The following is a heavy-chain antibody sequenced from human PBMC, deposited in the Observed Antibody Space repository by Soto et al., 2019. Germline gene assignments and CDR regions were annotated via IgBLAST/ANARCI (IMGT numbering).Heavy chain of an antibody. CDR3: TACYDFWSGCENWFDP. V-gene: IGHV3-49*03. J-gene: IGHJ5*02. CDR2: IRSKAYGGTT. CDR1: GFTFGDYA. Sequence: PGGSLRLSXTASGFTFGDYAMSWFRQAPGKGLEWVGFIRSKAYGGTTEYAASVKGRFTISRDDSKSIAYLQMNSLKTEDTAVYYCTACYDFWSGCENWFDPWGQGTLVTVSS. D-gene: IGHD3-3*01.